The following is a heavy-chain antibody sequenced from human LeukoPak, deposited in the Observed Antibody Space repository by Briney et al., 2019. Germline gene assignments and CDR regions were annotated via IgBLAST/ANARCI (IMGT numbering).Heavy chain of an antibody. Sequence: GGSLRLSCAASGFTFSSYGMSWVRQAPGKGLEWVSAISGSGGSTYYADSVKGRFTISRDNSKNTLYLQMNSLRAEDTAVYYCAKDHWVTTIGCFDYWGQGTLVTVSS. D-gene: IGHD4-17*01. J-gene: IGHJ4*02. CDR1: GFTFSSYG. CDR2: ISGSGGST. CDR3: AKDHWVTTIGCFDY. V-gene: IGHV3-23*01.